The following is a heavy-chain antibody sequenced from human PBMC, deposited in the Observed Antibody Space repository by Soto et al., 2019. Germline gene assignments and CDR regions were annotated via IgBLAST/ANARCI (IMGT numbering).Heavy chain of an antibody. V-gene: IGHV4-4*07. CDR1: GGSISSYY. CDR2: IYTSGST. Sequence: QVQLQESGPGLVKPSETLSLTCTVSGGSISSYYWSWIRQPAGKGLEWIGRIYTSGSTNYNPSLKSRVTMSVDTSKNQFSLKLSSVTAADTAVYYCARGGITMVRGPLLQYGMDVWGQGTTVTVSS. D-gene: IGHD3-10*01. CDR3: ARGGITMVRGPLLQYGMDV. J-gene: IGHJ6*02.